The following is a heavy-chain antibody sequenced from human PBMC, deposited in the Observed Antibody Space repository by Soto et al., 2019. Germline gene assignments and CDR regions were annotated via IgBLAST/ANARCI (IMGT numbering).Heavy chain of an antibody. J-gene: IGHJ4*02. D-gene: IGHD6-13*01. CDR3: ARRAAAGTNFGY. V-gene: IGHV4-4*02. CDR1: GGSISSSNW. Sequence: QVQLQESGPGLVKPSGTLSLTCAVSGGSISSSNWWSWVRQPPGKGLEWIGEIYHSGSTNYNPSLMGGVTISVAKSTIQFSLKLSSVTAAATAVYYCARRAAAGTNFGYWGQGTLVTVSS. CDR2: IYHSGST.